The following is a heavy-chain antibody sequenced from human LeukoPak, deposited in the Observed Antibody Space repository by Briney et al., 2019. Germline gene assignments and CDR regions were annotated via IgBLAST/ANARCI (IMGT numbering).Heavy chain of an antibody. CDR2: ITSSGIYI. D-gene: IGHD3-22*01. J-gene: IGHJ4*02. CDR3: ARARYDSSGYCGILDY. CDR1: GFTFRSYT. V-gene: IGHV3-21*01. Sequence: AGGSLRLSCAASGFTFRSYTMNWVRQAPGKGLEWVSSITSSGIYIYYADSVKGRFTISRDNAKNSLYLQMNSLRAEDTAVYYCARARYDSSGYCGILDYWGQGTLVTVSS.